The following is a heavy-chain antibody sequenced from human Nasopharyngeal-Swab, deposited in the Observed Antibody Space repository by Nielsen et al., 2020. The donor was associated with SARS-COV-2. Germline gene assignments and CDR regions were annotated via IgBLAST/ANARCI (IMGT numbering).Heavy chain of an antibody. Sequence: GGSLRLSCAASGFTFSSYAMHWVRQAPGKGLEWVAVISYDGSNKYYADSVKGRFTISRDYSKNTLYLQMNSLRAEDTAVYYCARDSAVAGRGRVPGYWGQGTLVTVSS. CDR1: GFTFSSYA. CDR3: ARDSAVAGRGRVPGY. CDR2: ISYDGSNK. D-gene: IGHD6-19*01. J-gene: IGHJ4*02. V-gene: IGHV3-30-3*01.